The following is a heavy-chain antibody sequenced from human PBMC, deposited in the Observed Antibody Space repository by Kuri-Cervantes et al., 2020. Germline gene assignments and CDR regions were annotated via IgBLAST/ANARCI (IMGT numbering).Heavy chain of an antibody. J-gene: IGHJ3*02. CDR1: GFTFSNAG. Sequence: GGFLRLSCAPSGFTFSNAGRSWVRQAPGKGLEWVGRIKSKTVGGTTDYAAPVKGRFTISRDNSKSTLYRQMNSLKTEDTAVYDCTTVGFVFYTSTGVYIQTDAFDIWGQGTMVTVSS. CDR3: TTVGFVFYTSTGVYIQTDAFDI. D-gene: IGHD2-8*01. CDR2: IKSKTVGGTT. V-gene: IGHV3-15*01.